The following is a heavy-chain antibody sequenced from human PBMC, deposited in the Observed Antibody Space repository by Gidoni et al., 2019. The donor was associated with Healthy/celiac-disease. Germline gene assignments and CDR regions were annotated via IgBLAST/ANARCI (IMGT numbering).Heavy chain of an antibody. CDR1: GFTFSSYA. J-gene: IGHJ3*02. D-gene: IGHD3-22*01. CDR2: SGGGGGST. Sequence: EVQLVESGGGLVQPGGSLRLSCAASGFTFSSYAMSWVRQAPGKGLGGVSTSGGGGGSTYYADSVKGRFTISRDNSKNKLYLQMNSLRAEDTAVYYCAKVGPIVAENAFDIWGQGTMVTVSS. CDR3: AKVGPIVAENAFDI. V-gene: IGHV3-23*04.